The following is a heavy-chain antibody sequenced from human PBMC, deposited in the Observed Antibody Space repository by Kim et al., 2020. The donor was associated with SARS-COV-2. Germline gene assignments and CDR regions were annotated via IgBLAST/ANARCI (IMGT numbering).Heavy chain of an antibody. V-gene: IGHV3-23*01. J-gene: IGHJ4*02. CDR3: ARGAGGYYDY. Sequence: THYAGSAKGRFISSRDNSKNMLYLQMNSRRAEDTDVYYCARGAGGYYDYWGQGTLVTVSS. D-gene: IGHD2-8*02. CDR2: T.